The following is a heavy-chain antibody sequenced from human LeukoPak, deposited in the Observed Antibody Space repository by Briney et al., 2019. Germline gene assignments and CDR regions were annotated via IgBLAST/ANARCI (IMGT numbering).Heavy chain of an antibody. V-gene: IGHV3-15*01. Sequence: GGSLQLACAVSGATFRTAWMNWVRQAPGKGLEWVARIRSQNDGGTTDYAAPVKGRFTLSRDDSKNTVYLQMNSLKSEDTAMYYCSIDRPDYVPYDFDYWGQGTLVTVSS. CDR1: GATFRTAW. CDR2: IRSQNDGGTT. CDR3: SIDRPDYVPYDFDY. J-gene: IGHJ4*02. D-gene: IGHD3-10*02.